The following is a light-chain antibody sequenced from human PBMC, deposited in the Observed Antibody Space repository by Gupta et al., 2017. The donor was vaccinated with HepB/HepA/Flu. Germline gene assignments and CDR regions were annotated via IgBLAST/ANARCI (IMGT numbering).Light chain of an antibody. J-gene: IGLJ1*01. CDR1: SSDVGGYNY. CDR3: SSYTSSSTLGVYV. CDR2: DVS. V-gene: IGLV2-14*03. Sequence: QSALTQPAPVAGSPGQSITISCTGTSSDVGGYNYVSWYQQHPGKAPKLMIYDVSNRPSGVSNRFSVSKSGNTASLTISGLQAEDEADYYCSSYTSSSTLGVYVFGTGTKFTVL.